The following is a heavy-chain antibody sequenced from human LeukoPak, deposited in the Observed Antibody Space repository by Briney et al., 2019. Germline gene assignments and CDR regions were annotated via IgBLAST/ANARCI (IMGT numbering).Heavy chain of an antibody. J-gene: IGHJ4*02. V-gene: IGHV1-2*02. D-gene: IGHD6-19*01. CDR1: GCTFTDYY. CDR2: INPNSGGT. CDR3: ARAQYSSGWYSLVDY. Sequence: ASVKVSCKASGCTFTDYYMHWVRQAPGQGLEWMGWINPNSGGTNYAQKFQGRVTMTRDTSISTAYMELSRLRSDDTAVYYCARAQYSSGWYSLVDYWGQGTLVTVSS.